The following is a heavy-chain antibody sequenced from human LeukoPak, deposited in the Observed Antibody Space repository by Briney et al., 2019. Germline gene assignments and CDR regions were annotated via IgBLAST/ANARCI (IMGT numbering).Heavy chain of an antibody. CDR1: GFTFSSYG. D-gene: IGHD7-27*01. CDR2: ISYDGSNK. J-gene: IGHJ6*02. V-gene: IGHV3-30*18. CDR3: AKDLERSLGYYYGMDV. Sequence: GGSLRLSCAASGFTFSSYGMHWVRQAPGKGLEWVAVISYDGSNKYYADSVKGRFTISRDNSKNTLYLQMNSLRAEDTAVYYCAKDLERSLGYYYGMDVWGQGTTVTVSS.